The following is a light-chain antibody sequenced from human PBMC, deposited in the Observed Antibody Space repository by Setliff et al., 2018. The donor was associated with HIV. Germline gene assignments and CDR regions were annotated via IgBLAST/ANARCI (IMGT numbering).Light chain of an antibody. CDR1: SGSIASNY. CDR2: EDN. J-gene: IGLJ2*01. Sequence: NFMLTQPHSVSESPGKTVTISCTRSSGSIASNYVQWYQQLPGSSPTTVMYEDNQRPSGVPDRFSASIDSSSNSASLTISGLKTEDEADYYGQSYDSNNHVIFGGGTKVTVL. V-gene: IGLV6-57*01. CDR3: QSYDSNNHVI.